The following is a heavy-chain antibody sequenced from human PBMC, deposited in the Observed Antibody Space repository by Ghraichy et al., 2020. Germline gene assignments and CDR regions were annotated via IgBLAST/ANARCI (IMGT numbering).Heavy chain of an antibody. CDR3: ARDSSGWYRGYYFDY. CDR2: ISSSGSTI. Sequence: GESLNISCAASGFTFSSYEMNWVRQAPGKGLEWVSYISSSGSTIYYADSVKGRFTISRDNAKNSLYLQMNSLRAEDTAVYYCARDSSGWYRGYYFDYWGQGTLVTVSS. J-gene: IGHJ4*02. V-gene: IGHV3-48*03. CDR1: GFTFSSYE. D-gene: IGHD6-19*01.